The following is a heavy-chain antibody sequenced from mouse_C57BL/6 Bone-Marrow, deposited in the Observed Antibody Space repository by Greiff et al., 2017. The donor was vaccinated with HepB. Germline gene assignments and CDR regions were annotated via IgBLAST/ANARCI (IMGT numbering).Heavy chain of an antibody. Sequence: QVQLKQSGAELVKPGASVKLSCKASGYTFTSYWMQWVKQRPGQGLEWIGEIDPSDSYTNYNQKFKGKATLTVDTSSSTAYMQLSSLTSEDSAVYYCAGWYFDVWGTGTTVTVSS. CDR3: AGWYFDV. CDR1: GYTFTSYW. V-gene: IGHV1-50*01. CDR2: IDPSDSYT. J-gene: IGHJ1*03.